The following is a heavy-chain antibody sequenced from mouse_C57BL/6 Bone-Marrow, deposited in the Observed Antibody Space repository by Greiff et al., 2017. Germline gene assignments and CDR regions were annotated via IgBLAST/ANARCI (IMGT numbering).Heavy chain of an antibody. J-gene: IGHJ3*01. CDR3: ARAAAYYSNYRAWFGY. CDR1: GYTFTSYG. D-gene: IGHD2-5*01. V-gene: IGHV1-81*01. CDR2: IYPRSGNT. Sequence: VQLQQSGAELARPGASVKLSCKASGYTFTSYGISWVKQRTGQGLEWIGEIYPRSGNTYYNEKFKGKATLTADKSSSTAYMELRSLTSEDSAVXFCARAAAYYSNYRAWFGYWGQGTLVTVSA.